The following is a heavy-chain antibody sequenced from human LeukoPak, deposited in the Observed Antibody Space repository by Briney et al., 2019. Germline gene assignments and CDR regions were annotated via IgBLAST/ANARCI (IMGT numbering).Heavy chain of an antibody. J-gene: IGHJ6*02. CDR3: ARDLLTGRYGMDV. CDR2: IYYSGAT. D-gene: IGHD3-9*01. Sequence: SETLSLTCTVSGGSISSYYWTWIRQPPGKGLEWIGFIYYSGATNYNPSLKSRVTISLDTSKNPFSLRLSSVTAADTAVYYCARDLLTGRYGMDVWGQGTTVTVSS. V-gene: IGHV4-59*01. CDR1: GGSISSYY.